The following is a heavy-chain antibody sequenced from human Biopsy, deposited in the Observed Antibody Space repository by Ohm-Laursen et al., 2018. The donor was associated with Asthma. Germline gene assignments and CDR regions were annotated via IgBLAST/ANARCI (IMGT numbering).Heavy chain of an antibody. J-gene: IGHJ6*02. CDR2: ISYDGRNT. Sequence: SLRLSCSASGFTFDNYTMHWVRQAPGKGLEWVTIISYDGRNTYYADSVEGRFTISRDNSKNTLFLQLSSLRPEDTAVYYCARGGLHYYEYYGMDVWGQGTTVTVSS. D-gene: IGHD2-21*02. CDR3: ARGGLHYYEYYGMDV. CDR1: GFTFDNYT. V-gene: IGHV3-30*04.